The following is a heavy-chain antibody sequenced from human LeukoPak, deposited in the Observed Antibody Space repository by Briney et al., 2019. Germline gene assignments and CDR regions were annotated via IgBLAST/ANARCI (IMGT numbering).Heavy chain of an antibody. CDR2: IYYSGST. V-gene: IGHV4-59*01. J-gene: IGHJ6*02. CDR3: ARDHSFMGYYYGMDV. Sequence: PSETLSLTCTVSGGSISSYYWSWIRQPPGKGLEWIRYIYYSGSTYYNPSLKSRVTISVDTSKNQFSLKLSSVTAADTAVYYCARDHSFMGYYYGMDVWGQGTTVTVSS. CDR1: GGSISSYY. D-gene: IGHD2-21*01.